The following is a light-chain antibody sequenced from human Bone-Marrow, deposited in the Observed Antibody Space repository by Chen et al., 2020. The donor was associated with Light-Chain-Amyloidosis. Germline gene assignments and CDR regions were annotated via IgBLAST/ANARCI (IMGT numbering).Light chain of an antibody. Sequence: QSALTQPASVSGSPGQSITISGTGTSSDVGGDNHVSWNQQHPDKAPKLMIYEVTNRPSWVPDRFSGSKSDNTASLTISGLQTEDEADYFCSSYTITNTLVFGSGTRVTVL. CDR2: EVT. V-gene: IGLV2-14*01. CDR3: SSYTITNTLV. CDR1: SSDVGGDNH. J-gene: IGLJ1*01.